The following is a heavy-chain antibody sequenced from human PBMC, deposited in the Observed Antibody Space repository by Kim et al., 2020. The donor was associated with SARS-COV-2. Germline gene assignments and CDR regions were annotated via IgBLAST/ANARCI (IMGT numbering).Heavy chain of an antibody. J-gene: IGHJ4*02. D-gene: IGHD3-10*01. CDR3: ARDFKTMVRGTFAY. Sequence: PSLQTRVTISVDTSTNQFSLKLSSVTAADTAVYYCARDFKTMVRGTFAYWGQGTLVTVSS. V-gene: IGHV4-39*07.